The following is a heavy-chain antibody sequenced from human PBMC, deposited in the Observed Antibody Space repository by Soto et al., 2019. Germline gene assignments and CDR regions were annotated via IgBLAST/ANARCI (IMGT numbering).Heavy chain of an antibody. CDR1: GFTFGDYA. Sequence: KPGWSLRLSCTASGFTFGDYAMSWFRQAPGKGLEWVGFIRSKAYGGTTEYTASVKGRFTISRDDSKSIAYLQMNSLKTEDTAVYYCTRDSNGDYQNYYGMDVWGQGTTVTVSS. D-gene: IGHD4-17*01. CDR3: TRDSNGDYQNYYGMDV. J-gene: IGHJ6*02. V-gene: IGHV3-49*05. CDR2: IRSKAYGGTT.